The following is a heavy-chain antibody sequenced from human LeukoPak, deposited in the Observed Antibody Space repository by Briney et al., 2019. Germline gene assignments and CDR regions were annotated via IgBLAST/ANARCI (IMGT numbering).Heavy chain of an antibody. CDR2: IYHSGST. Sequence: PSETLSLTCAVSGGSISSGGYSWSWIRQPPGKGLEWIGYIYHSGSTYYNPSLKSRVTISVDRSKNQFSLKLSSVTAADTAVYYCARAAMKSIRAFDIWGQGTMVTVSS. J-gene: IGHJ3*02. CDR1: GGSISSGGYS. CDR3: ARAAMKSIRAFDI. D-gene: IGHD5-18*01. V-gene: IGHV4-30-2*01.